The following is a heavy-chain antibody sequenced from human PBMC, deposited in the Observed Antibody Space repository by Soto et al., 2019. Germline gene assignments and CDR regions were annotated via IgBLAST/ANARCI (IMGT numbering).Heavy chain of an antibody. CDR2: INTSGGNT. J-gene: IGHJ4*02. CDR1: GDTFTIHY. Sequence: QVQLVQSGAEVKKPGASVKVSCKASGDTFTIHYIHWVRQAPGQGLEWMGTINTSGGNTRYAQKFQGRATMTRDTSTTTLYMDLNSLRSDDTAVYYCATRDAYWCRGSLVTVSS. V-gene: IGHV1-46*01. CDR3: ATRDAY. D-gene: IGHD2-21*01.